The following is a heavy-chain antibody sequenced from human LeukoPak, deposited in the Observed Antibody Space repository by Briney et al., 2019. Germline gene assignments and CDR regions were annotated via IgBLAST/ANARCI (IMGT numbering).Heavy chain of an antibody. V-gene: IGHV5-51*01. CDR3: ARQTAMGRSGDY. D-gene: IGHD5-18*01. CDR1: GYSFTSYW. J-gene: IGHJ4*02. CDR2: IDPSGSEA. Sequence: GESLKISCKASGYSFTSYWIGWGRQMPGKGLEWMGIIDPSGSEARYTPSFQGQVTLSVDKSLTTADLQWKSLKASDTAMYYCARQTAMGRSGDYWGQGTLVTVSS.